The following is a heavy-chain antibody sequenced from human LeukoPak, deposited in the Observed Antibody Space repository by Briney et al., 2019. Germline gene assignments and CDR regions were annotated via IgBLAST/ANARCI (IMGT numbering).Heavy chain of an antibody. CDR3: AKGRRGSSGWYADY. J-gene: IGHJ4*02. CDR2: IWYGGSNK. CDR1: GFTFSSYG. Sequence: PGGSLRLSCAASGFTFSSYGMHWVRQAPGKGLEWVAVIWYGGSNKYYADSVKGRFTISRDNSKNTLYLQMNSLRAEDTAVYYCAKGRRGSSGWYADYWGQGTLVTVSS. D-gene: IGHD6-19*01. V-gene: IGHV3-30*02.